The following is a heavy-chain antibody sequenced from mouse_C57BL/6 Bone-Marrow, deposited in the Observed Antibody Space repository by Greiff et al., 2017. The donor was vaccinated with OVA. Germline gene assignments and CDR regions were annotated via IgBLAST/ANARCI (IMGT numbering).Heavy chain of an antibody. CDR3: ARSWLLNVDC. CDR2: IDPSDGGT. D-gene: IGHD2-3*01. J-gene: IGHJ2*01. CDR1: GYTFTSYW. V-gene: IGHV1-52*01. Sequence: QVQLQQPGAELVRPGSSVKLSCKASGYTFTSYWMQWVKQRPIQGLEWIGNIDPSDGGTHYNQKFKDKATLTVDKSSSTAYMQLSSLTSEDSAVYYCARSWLLNVDCGGRGTTLTVSA.